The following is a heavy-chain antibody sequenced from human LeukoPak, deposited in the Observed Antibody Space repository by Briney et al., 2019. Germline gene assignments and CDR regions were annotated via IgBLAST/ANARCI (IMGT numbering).Heavy chain of an antibody. D-gene: IGHD1-1*01. J-gene: IGHJ5*02. CDR1: GFAVSSNY. Sequence: TGGSLRLSCAASGFAVSSNYISWVRQVPGQGLVWVSHIDGDGRIAHYGDSVKGRFTISRDNAKNTVYLQMDSLRAEDTAVYYCARDSPRTGPWGQGILVIVSS. CDR2: IDGDGRIA. V-gene: IGHV3-74*01. CDR3: ARDSPRTGP.